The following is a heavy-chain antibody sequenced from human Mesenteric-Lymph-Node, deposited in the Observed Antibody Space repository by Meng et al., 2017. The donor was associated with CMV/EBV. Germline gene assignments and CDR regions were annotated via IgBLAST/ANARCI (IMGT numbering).Heavy chain of an antibody. CDR2: IYYSGST. V-gene: IGHV4-59*11. J-gene: IGHJ1*01. Sequence: GSLRLSCTVSGDSISGHYWSWIRQPPGKGLEWIGYIYYSGSTNYNPSLNSRVTISIDTSKNQFSLKLNSVTPADTAVYYCARGAYSGGSYTEYFHHWGQGTLVTVSS. CDR3: ARGAYSGGSYTEYFHH. CDR1: GDSISGHY. D-gene: IGHD6-19*01.